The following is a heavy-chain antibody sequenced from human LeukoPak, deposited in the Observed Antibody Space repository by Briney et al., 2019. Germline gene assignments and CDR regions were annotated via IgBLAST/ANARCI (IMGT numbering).Heavy chain of an antibody. D-gene: IGHD6-13*01. CDR1: GFTFSSYW. V-gene: IGHV3-7*01. CDR2: IKQDGSEK. CDR3: ARDSLIAAAGTFYMDV. Sequence: GGSLRLSCAASGFTFSSYWMSWVRQAPGKGLEWVANIKQDGSEKYYVDSVKGRFTISRDNAKNSLYLQMNSLRAEDTAVYHCARDSLIAAAGTFYMDVWGEGTTVTVSS. J-gene: IGHJ6*03.